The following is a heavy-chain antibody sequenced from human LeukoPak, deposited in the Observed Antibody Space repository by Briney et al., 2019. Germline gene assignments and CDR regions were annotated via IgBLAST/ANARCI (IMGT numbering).Heavy chain of an antibody. D-gene: IGHD6-13*01. J-gene: IGHJ4*02. CDR3: ARRRIAAALFDY. CDR2: ITGSGAGT. CDR1: GFAFSSYA. V-gene: IGHV3-23*01. Sequence: GGSLRLSCAASGFAFSSYAMTWVRQAPGKGLEWVSSITGSGAGTSYADSVKGRFTVSRDNSKNTLYLQISSLKAEDTAVYYCARRRIAAALFDYWGQGTLVTVSS.